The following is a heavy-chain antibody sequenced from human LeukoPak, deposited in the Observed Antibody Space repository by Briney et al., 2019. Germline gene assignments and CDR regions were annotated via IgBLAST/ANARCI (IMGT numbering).Heavy chain of an antibody. CDR2: IETKTQGGTT. Sequence: GGSLRLSCAASGFSFSDAWMTWVRQAPGKGLEWVGRIETKTQGGTTDYAAPVKGRFTISRDDSKNTLYLQMNNLKTEDTGVYYCTTDWIRLGYCSDGVCHTGPLCWGQGTLVTVSS. CDR1: GFSFSDAW. V-gene: IGHV3-15*04. J-gene: IGHJ4*02. D-gene: IGHD2-8*01. CDR3: TTDWIRLGYCSDGVCHTGPLC.